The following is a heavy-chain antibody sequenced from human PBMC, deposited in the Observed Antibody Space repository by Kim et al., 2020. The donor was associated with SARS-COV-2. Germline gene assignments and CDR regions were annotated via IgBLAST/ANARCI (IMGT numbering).Heavy chain of an antibody. CDR1: GGSISSGGYY. CDR3: ARDYSLRKGSGAGFDP. J-gene: IGHJ5*02. Sequence: SETLSLTCTVSGGSISSGGYYWSWIRQHPGKGLEWIGYIYYSGSTYYNPSLKSRVTISVDTSKNQFSLKLSSVTAADTAVYYCARDYSLRKGSGAGFDPWGQGTLVTVSS. D-gene: IGHD3-10*01. CDR2: IYYSGST. V-gene: IGHV4-31*03.